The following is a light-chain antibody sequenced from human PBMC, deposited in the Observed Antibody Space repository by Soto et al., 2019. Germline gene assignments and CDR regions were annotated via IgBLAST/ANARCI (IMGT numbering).Light chain of an antibody. CDR1: QSVSSSY. Sequence: PGERATLSCRASQSVSSSYLAWYQQKPGQAPRLLFYGASNRATGIPDRFSGSGSGTDFTLTISRLEPEDFAVYYCQQYGSTLYTFGQGTKLEIK. CDR2: GAS. V-gene: IGKV3-20*01. CDR3: QQYGSTLYT. J-gene: IGKJ2*01.